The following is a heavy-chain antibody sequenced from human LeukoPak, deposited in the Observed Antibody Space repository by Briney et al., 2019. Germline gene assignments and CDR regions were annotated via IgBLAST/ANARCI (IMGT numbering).Heavy chain of an antibody. Sequence: GGSLRLSCAASGFTVSSNYMSWVRQAPGKGLEWVSVIYSGGSTYYADSVKGRFTISRDNSKNTLYLQMNSLRAEDTAVYYCARGSGLRRGYFDYWGQGTLVTVSS. V-gene: IGHV3-53*01. J-gene: IGHJ4*02. CDR2: IYSGGST. CDR1: GFTVSSNY. CDR3: ARGSGLRRGYFDY. D-gene: IGHD5-12*01.